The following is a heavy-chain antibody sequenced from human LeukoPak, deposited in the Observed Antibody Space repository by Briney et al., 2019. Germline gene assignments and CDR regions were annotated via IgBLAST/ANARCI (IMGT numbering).Heavy chain of an antibody. CDR3: ARDRPGGFGEH. J-gene: IGHJ1*01. D-gene: IGHD3-10*01. V-gene: IGHV4-59*01. CDR2: IYYSGST. CDR1: GGSISSYY. Sequence: SETLSLTCTVSGGSISSYYWSWIRQPPGKGLEWIGYIYYSGSTNYNPSLKSRVTISVDTSKNQFSLKLSSVTAADTAVYFCARDRPGGFGEHWGQGTLVTVSS.